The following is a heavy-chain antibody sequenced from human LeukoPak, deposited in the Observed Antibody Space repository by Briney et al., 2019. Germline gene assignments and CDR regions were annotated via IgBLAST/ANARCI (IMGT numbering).Heavy chain of an antibody. CDR2: IIASFGTA. D-gene: IGHD2-2*01. J-gene: IGHJ5*02. CDR1: GGTLSRYA. Sequence: GASVKVSCKASGGTLSRYAISWVRQAPGQGLEWMGGIIASFGTANYAQKFQGRVTISADESSGTAYMELSSLRSEDTAVYYCARVVPPRYCSSTSCYWKGWFDPWGQGTLVTVSS. V-gene: IGHV1-69*01. CDR3: ARVVPPRYCSSTSCYWKGWFDP.